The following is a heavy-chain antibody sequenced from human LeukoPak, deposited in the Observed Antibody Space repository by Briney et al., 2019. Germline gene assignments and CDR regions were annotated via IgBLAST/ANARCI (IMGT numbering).Heavy chain of an antibody. CDR1: GGSRSSGDYD. Sequence: PSQSLSLTCTVAGGSRSSGDYDWGRLRQPRGKGPEWIGYIGYSGSTYSNPSLKSRVTISVDTSKNQFSLKLGSVTAADTAVYYCASTIDVEMVYFDYWGQGTLVTVSS. J-gene: IGHJ4*02. CDR3: ASTIDVEMVYFDY. V-gene: IGHV4-30-4*08. CDR2: IGYSGST. D-gene: IGHD5-24*01.